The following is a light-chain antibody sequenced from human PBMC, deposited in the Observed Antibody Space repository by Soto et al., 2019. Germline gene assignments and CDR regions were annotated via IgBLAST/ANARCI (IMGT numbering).Light chain of an antibody. V-gene: IGKV3-15*01. Sequence: EIVMTQSPATLSVSPGERATLSCRASQSVSSNLAWYQQKPGQAPRLLIYGASTRATGIPARFSGSGSGTEFTLTISSLQSEDFAVYYCQQYNNWPPTFGQGTKGESK. CDR3: QQYNNWPPT. CDR1: QSVSSN. J-gene: IGKJ1*01. CDR2: GAS.